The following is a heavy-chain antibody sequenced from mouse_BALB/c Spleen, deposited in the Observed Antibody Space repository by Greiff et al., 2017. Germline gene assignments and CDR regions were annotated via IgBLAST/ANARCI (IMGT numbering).Heavy chain of an antibody. CDR1: GFSLTGYG. CDR2: IWGDGST. J-gene: IGHJ1*01. V-gene: IGHV2-6-7*01. CDR3: ARVGHYYGSRGWYFDV. Sequence: QVQLKQSGPGLVAPSQSLSITCTVSGFSLTGYGVNWVRQPPGKGLEWLGMIWGDGSTDYNSALKSRLSISKDNSKSQVFLKMNSLQTDDTARYYCARVGHYYGSRGWYFDVGGAGTTVTVSS. D-gene: IGHD1-1*01.